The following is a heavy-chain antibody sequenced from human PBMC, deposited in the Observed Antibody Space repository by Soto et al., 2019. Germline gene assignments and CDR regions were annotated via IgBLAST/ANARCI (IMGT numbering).Heavy chain of an antibody. Sequence: GGSLRLSCAASGFTFSSYAMSWVRQAPGKGLEWVSAISGSGGSTYYADSVKGRFTISRDNSKNTLYLQMNSLRAEDTAVYYCAKFHPSTLGYCSSTSCYAPDYYYYMDVWGKGTTVTVSS. CDR2: ISGSGGST. CDR1: GFTFSSYA. D-gene: IGHD2-2*01. V-gene: IGHV3-23*01. J-gene: IGHJ6*03. CDR3: AKFHPSTLGYCSSTSCYAPDYYYYMDV.